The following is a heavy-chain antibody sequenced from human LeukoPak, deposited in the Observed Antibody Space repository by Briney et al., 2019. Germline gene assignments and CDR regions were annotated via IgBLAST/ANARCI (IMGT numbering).Heavy chain of an antibody. CDR3: ARDEDIVVVPAAGFDY. J-gene: IGHJ4*02. D-gene: IGHD2-2*01. V-gene: IGHV1-8*01. Sequence: ASVKVSCKASGYTFTSYDINWVRQATGQGLEWMGWMNPNSGNTGYAQKFQGRVTMTRDTSISTAYMELSRLRSDDTAVYYCARDEDIVVVPAAGFDYWGQGTLVTVSS. CDR2: MNPNSGNT. CDR1: GYTFTSYD.